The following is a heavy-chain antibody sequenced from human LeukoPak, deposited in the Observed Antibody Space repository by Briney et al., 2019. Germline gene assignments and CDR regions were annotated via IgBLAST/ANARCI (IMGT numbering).Heavy chain of an antibody. Sequence: APVQFSFQASGSLFANYYIHWVRPAPGQGLDWMGVSNPSGGSESYGEKYQGRVNMNRDTSTSPVYMELSSLRSDEAAVYYGARVPLGVSQLYSFDYWGKGNLVSVSS. CDR1: GSLFANYY. CDR2: SNPSGGSE. D-gene: IGHD2-2*01. J-gene: IGHJ4*02. CDR3: ARVPLGVSQLYSFDY. V-gene: IGHV1-46*01.